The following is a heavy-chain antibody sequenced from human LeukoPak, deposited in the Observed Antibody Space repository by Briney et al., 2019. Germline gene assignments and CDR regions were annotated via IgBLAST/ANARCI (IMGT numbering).Heavy chain of an antibody. CDR1: GFTVTTKY. D-gene: IGHD3-10*01. Sequence: PGGSLTLSCEASGFTVTTKYMNWVRQAPGKGLEWVSILYSGDTTYYADSVKGRFTVSRDSSKNTLYLHINSLRAEDTAVYYCARVVDHYHWYLDLWGRGALVTAYS. V-gene: IGHV3-53*01. CDR2: LYSGDTT. J-gene: IGHJ2*01. CDR3: ARVVDHYHWYLDL.